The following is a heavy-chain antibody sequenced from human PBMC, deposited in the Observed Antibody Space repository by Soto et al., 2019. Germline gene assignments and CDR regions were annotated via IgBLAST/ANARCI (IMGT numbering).Heavy chain of an antibody. CDR2: ISYDGSNK. D-gene: IGHD3-22*01. J-gene: IGHJ4*02. CDR1: GFTFSSYA. Sequence: GGSLRLSCAASGFTFSSYAMHWVRQAPGKGLEWVAVISYDGSNKYYADSVKGRFTISRDNSKNTLYLQMNSLRAEDTAVYYCARVWLTKYYYDSSGYNPILDYWGQGTLVTVSS. CDR3: ARVWLTKYYYDSSGYNPILDY. V-gene: IGHV3-30-3*01.